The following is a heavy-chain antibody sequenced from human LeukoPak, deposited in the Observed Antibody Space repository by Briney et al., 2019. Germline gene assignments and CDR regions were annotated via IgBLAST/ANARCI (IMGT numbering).Heavy chain of an antibody. D-gene: IGHD3-10*01. CDR2: ISYDGSNK. V-gene: IGHV3-30-3*01. CDR3: ARAEWYGSFGPMGY. CDR1: GFTFSSYA. J-gene: IGHJ4*02. Sequence: GGSLRLSCAASGFTFSSYAMHWVRQAPGKGLEWVAVISYDGSNKYYADSVKGRFTISRDNSKNTLYLQMNSLRAEDTAVYYCARAEWYGSFGPMGYWGQGTLVTVSS.